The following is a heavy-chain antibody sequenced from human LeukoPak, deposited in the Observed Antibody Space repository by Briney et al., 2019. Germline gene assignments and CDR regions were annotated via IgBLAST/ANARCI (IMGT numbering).Heavy chain of an antibody. CDR1: GGSISSYY. CDR2: IYYSGST. V-gene: IGHV4-59*01. CDR3: ARGAYYYDSSGYSRDAFDI. J-gene: IGHJ3*02. Sequence: PSETLSLTCTVSGGSISSYYWSWIRQPPGKGLEWIGYIYYSGSTNYNPSLKSRVTMSVDTSKNQFSLKLSSVTAADTAVYYCARGAYYYDSSGYSRDAFDIWGQGTMVTVSS. D-gene: IGHD3-22*01.